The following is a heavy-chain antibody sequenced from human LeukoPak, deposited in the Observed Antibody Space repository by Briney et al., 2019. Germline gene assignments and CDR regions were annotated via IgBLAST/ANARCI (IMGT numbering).Heavy chain of an antibody. Sequence: ASVKVSCKASGYTFTSYDINWVRQATGQGLEWMGWMNPNSGNTGYAQKFQGRVTMTRSTSISTAYMELSSLRSEDTAVYYCARGPSWWVYYYYGMDVWGQGTMVTVSS. D-gene: IGHD2-15*01. CDR2: MNPNSGNT. CDR1: GYTFTSYD. CDR3: ARGPSWWVYYYYGMDV. J-gene: IGHJ6*02. V-gene: IGHV1-8*01.